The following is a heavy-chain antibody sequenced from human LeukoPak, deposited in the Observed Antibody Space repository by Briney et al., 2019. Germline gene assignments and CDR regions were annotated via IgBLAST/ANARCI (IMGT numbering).Heavy chain of an antibody. D-gene: IGHD5-18*01. V-gene: IGHV4-59*11. Sequence: SETLSLTRTVSGGSISSHYWSWIRQPPGKGLEWIAYLLDSVNTKDNPSLSSRLTLSADTSKNQFSLRLSSVTAADTAIYYCATIKRGSIYGYFDFWGQGIKVTVSS. CDR1: GGSISSHY. CDR2: LLDSVNT. J-gene: IGHJ4*02. CDR3: ATIKRGSIYGYFDF.